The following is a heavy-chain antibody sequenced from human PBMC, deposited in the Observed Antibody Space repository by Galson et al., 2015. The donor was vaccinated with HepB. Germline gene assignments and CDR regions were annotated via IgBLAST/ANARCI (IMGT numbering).Heavy chain of an antibody. CDR3: ARFAYSSGWLLDY. CDR1: GGSISAYY. CDR2: IYYSGST. V-gene: IGHV4-59*08. Sequence: SETLSLTCTVSGGSISAYYWSWIRQPPGKGLEWIGYIYYSGSTNYNPSLNSRVTISVDTSKNQFSLKLSSVTAADTAVYYCARFAYSSGWLLDYWGQGTLVTVSS. J-gene: IGHJ4*02. D-gene: IGHD6-19*01.